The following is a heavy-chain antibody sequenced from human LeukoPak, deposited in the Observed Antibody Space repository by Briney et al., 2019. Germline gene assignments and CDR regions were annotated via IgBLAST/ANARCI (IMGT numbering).Heavy chain of an antibody. CDR2: IWYDGSNK. D-gene: IGHD4-11*01. J-gene: IGHJ5*02. Sequence: GGSLRLSCAASGFTFSSYGMHWVRQAPGKGLEWVAVIWYDGSNKYYADSVKGRFTISRDNSKNTLYLQMNSLRAEDTAVYYCANQGKKTVTTWFDPWGQGTLVTVSS. V-gene: IGHV3-33*06. CDR3: ANQGKKTVTTWFDP. CDR1: GFTFSSYG.